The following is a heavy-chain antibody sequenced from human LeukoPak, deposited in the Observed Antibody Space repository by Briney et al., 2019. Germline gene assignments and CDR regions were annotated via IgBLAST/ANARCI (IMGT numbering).Heavy chain of an antibody. V-gene: IGHV3-30-3*01. D-gene: IGHD3-3*01. CDR1: GFTFSSYA. Sequence: GGSLRLSCAASGFTFSSYAMHWVRQAPGKGLEWVAVISYDGSNKYYADSVKGRFTISRDNSKNTLYLQMNSLRAEDTAVYYCAKGGRLSYDFWSGYYTGEGYYYYMDVWGKGTTVTVSS. J-gene: IGHJ6*03. CDR3: AKGGRLSYDFWSGYYTGEGYYYYMDV. CDR2: ISYDGSNK.